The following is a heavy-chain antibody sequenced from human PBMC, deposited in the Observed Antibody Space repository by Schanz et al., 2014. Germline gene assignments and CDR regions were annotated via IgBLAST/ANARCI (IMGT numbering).Heavy chain of an antibody. Sequence: QVQLVESGGGVVQPGGSLKLSCAASGFTFSSYSMHWVRKAPGKGLEWVAFIRYDGSSKYYADSVRGRFTISRDDSKNTLYLQMNSLRPEDTAVYYCAKEDRTHSSDYVYWGQGTLVTVSS. J-gene: IGHJ4*02. V-gene: IGHV3-30*02. CDR1: GFTFSSYS. CDR2: IRYDGSSK. CDR3: AKEDRTHSSDYVY. D-gene: IGHD3-22*01.